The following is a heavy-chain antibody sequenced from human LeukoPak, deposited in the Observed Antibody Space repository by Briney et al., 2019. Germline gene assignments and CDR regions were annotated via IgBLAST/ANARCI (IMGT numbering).Heavy chain of an antibody. J-gene: IGHJ4*02. Sequence: SETLSLTCAVYGGSFSGYYWSWIRQPPGKGLEWIGEINHSGSTNYNPSLKSRVTISVDTSKNQFSLKLSSVTAADTAVYYCAREETYGGNGFGFDYWGQGTLVAVSS. CDR1: GGSFSGYY. CDR3: AREETYGGNGFGFDY. V-gene: IGHV4-34*01. CDR2: INHSGST. D-gene: IGHD4-23*01.